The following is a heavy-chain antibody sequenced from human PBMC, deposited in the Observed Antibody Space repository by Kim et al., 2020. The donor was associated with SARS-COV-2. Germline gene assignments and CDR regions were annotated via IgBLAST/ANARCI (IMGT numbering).Heavy chain of an antibody. J-gene: IGHJ4*02. V-gene: IGHV3-23*01. D-gene: IGHD3-10*01. CDR3: AKGKKSASGGYSDY. Sequence: DPVKGRFTISRANSQTTLSLHMNSLSAEDTAVYYCAKGKKSASGGYSDYWGQGTLVTVSS.